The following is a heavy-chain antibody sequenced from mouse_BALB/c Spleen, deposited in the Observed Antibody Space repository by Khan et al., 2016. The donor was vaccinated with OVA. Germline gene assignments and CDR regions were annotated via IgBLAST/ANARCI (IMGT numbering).Heavy chain of an antibody. CDR3: ARRGYDYGRGALFAY. D-gene: IGHD2-4*01. V-gene: IGHV2-2*02. J-gene: IGHJ3*01. CDR1: GFSLDNYS. CDR2: IWSAGST. Sequence: QVQLKESGPGLVQPSQSLSITCTVSGFSLDNYSVHWIRQSPGKGLEWLGVIWSAGSTDYNAAFIPRLTITKDNSRSQVFFKVINLQPKDTAIYYGARRGYDYGRGALFAYWGQGTLVTVSA.